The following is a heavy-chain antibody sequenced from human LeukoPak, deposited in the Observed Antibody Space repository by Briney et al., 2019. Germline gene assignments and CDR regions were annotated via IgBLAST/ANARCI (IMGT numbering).Heavy chain of an antibody. CDR1: GGSISSYY. V-gene: IGHV4-59*01. CDR3: AREGLWFGELNAFDI. Sequence: SETLSLTCTVSGGSISSYYWSWIRHLPGKGLEWIGYIYYSGSTNYNPSLKSRVTISVDTSKNQFSLKLSSVTAADTAVYHCAREGLWFGELNAFDIWGQGTMVTVSS. D-gene: IGHD3-10*01. CDR2: IYYSGST. J-gene: IGHJ3*02.